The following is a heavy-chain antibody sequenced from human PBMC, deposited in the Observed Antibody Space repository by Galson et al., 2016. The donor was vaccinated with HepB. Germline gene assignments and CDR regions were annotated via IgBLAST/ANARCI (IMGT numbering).Heavy chain of an antibody. CDR2: ISSNSRTI. Sequence: SLRLSCAASGFIFDDYAMSWVRQIPGRGLEWVSTISSNSRTIDYADSVRGRFTIFRDNAENSLYLQMNSLKTEDTALYYCAKDRGNLNYYQLYGMDVWGQGTTVIVPS. CDR3: AKDRGNLNYYQLYGMDV. V-gene: IGHV3-9*01. CDR1: GFIFDDYA. D-gene: IGHD2/OR15-2a*01. J-gene: IGHJ6*02.